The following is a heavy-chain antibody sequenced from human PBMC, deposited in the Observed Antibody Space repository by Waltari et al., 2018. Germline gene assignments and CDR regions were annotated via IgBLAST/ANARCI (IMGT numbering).Heavy chain of an antibody. D-gene: IGHD1-1*01. V-gene: IGHV1-2*02. CDR3: ARAERRERFDP. CDR2: INPNSGGT. Sequence: QVQLVQSGAEVKKPGSSVKVSCKASGGTFSSYTISWVRQAPGQGLEWMGRINPNSGGTNYAQKFQGRVTMTRDTSISTAYMELSRLRSDDTAVYYCARAERRERFDPWGQGTLVTVSS. J-gene: IGHJ5*02. CDR1: GGTFSSYT.